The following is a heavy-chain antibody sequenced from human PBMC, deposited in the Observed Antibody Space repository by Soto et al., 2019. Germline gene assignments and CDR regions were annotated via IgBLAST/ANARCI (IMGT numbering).Heavy chain of an antibody. J-gene: IGHJ4*02. CDR2: LSYDGSKE. Sequence: PGGSLRLSCAASGFTFSSFGMHWVRQAPAKGLEWVALLSYDGSKEYYEDSVKGRFSVSRDNSKNTLYLQMNSLRVEDTAVYFCAKRLLRGTTLSVLDYWGRGTLVTVSS. D-gene: IGHD4-17*01. CDR1: GFTFSSFG. CDR3: AKRLLRGTTLSVLDY. V-gene: IGHV3-30*18.